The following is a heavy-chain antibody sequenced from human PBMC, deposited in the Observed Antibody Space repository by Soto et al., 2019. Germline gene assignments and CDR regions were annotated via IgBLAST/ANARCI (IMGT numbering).Heavy chain of an antibody. Sequence: SETLSLTCTVSGGSISSGGYYWSWIRQHPGKGLEWIGYIYNSGSTYYNPSLKSRVTISVDTSKNQFSLKLSSVTAADTAVYYCAGSPGTAIAPGYFAYWGKGTLVPVDS. J-gene: IGHJ4*02. V-gene: IGHV4-31*03. CDR2: IYNSGST. CDR3: AGSPGTAIAPGYFAY. CDR1: GGSISSGGYY. D-gene: IGHD5-18*01.